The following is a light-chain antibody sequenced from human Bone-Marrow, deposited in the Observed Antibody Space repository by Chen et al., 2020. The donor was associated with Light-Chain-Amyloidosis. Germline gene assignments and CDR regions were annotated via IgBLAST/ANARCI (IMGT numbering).Light chain of an antibody. V-gene: IGKV3-20*01. CDR1: QTVITNY. Sequence: ENVLTQSPDTLSLSPGESATLSCWASQTVITNYLAWYQQKPGLPPRLLIYGASTRATGIPDRFSASGSGTVFTLTITRLEPEDFAVYYCQQYGSSTWTFGQGTKVEIK. J-gene: IGKJ1*01. CDR2: GAS. CDR3: QQYGSSTWT.